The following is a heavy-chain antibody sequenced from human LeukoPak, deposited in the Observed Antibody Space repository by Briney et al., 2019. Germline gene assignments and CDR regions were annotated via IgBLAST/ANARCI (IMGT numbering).Heavy chain of an antibody. CDR3: AQDHAIELRYFDWSLGASYYFDQ. CDR2: ITGSGGNT. J-gene: IGHJ4*02. D-gene: IGHD3-9*01. Sequence: PGGSLRLSCAASGFTFASYAMGWVRQAPGKGLEWVSLITGSGGNTYSADSVKGRFTISRDTSNNTLFLQMNSLRAEDTAVYFCAQDHAIELRYFDWSLGASYYFDQWGQGTQVTVSS. V-gene: IGHV3-23*01. CDR1: GFTFASYA.